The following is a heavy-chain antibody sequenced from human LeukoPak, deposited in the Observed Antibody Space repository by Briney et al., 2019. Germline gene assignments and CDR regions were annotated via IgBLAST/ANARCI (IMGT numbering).Heavy chain of an antibody. J-gene: IGHJ2*01. Sequence: GGSLRLSCAASGFTVSSNYMSWVRQAPGKGLEWVSVIYSGGSTYYADSVKGRFTISRDNSKNTLYLQMNSLRAEDTAVYYCARDAPPSYHYDSSGNAWYFDIWGRGTLVTVSS. CDR2: IYSGGST. V-gene: IGHV3-66*01. CDR3: ARDAPPSYHYDSSGNAWYFDI. D-gene: IGHD3-22*01. CDR1: GFTVSSNY.